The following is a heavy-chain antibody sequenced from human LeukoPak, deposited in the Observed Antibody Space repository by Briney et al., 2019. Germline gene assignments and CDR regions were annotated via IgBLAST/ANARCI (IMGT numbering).Heavy chain of an antibody. CDR2: ISAYNGNT. V-gene: IGHV1-18*01. CDR3: ARALVTYYDILTGYSSFDY. D-gene: IGHD3-9*01. Sequence: VSVKVSCTASGYTFTSYGISWVRQAPGQGLEWMGWISAYNGNTNYAQKLQGRVTMTTDTSTSTAYMELRSLRSDDTAVYYCARALVTYYDILTGYSSFDYWGQGTLVTVSS. J-gene: IGHJ4*02. CDR1: GYTFTSYG.